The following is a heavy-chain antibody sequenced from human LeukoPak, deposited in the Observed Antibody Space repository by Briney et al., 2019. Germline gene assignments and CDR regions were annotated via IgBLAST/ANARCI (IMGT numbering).Heavy chain of an antibody. CDR2: IYYSGST. V-gene: IGHV4-59*01. J-gene: IGHJ5*02. Sequence: PSETLSLTCTVSGGSISSYYWSWIRQPPGKGLEWIGYIYYSGSTNYNPSLKSRVTISVDTSKNQFSLKLSSVTAADTAVYYCARELGATEFDPWGQGTLVTVSS. CDR3: ARELGATEFDP. D-gene: IGHD1-26*01. CDR1: GGSISSYY.